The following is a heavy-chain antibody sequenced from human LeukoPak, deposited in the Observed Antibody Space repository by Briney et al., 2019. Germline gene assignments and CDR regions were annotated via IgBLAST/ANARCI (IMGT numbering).Heavy chain of an antibody. CDR3: AKDQRFGDLDDY. J-gene: IGHJ4*02. V-gene: IGHV3-23*01. Sequence: GGSLRLSCAASGFTFSSYAMSWVRQAPGKGLEWVSSISGSAITTCYADSVKGRFAISRDNSKNTLYLQMTSLRAEDTAVYYCAKDQRFGDLDDYRGQGTLVTVSS. CDR2: ISGSAITT. D-gene: IGHD3-10*01. CDR1: GFTFSSYA.